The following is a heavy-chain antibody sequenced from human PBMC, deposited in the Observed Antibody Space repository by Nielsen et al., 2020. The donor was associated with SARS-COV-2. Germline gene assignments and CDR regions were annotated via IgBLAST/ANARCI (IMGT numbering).Heavy chain of an antibody. V-gene: IGHV3-72*01. CDR2: TRNKANSYTT. Sequence: GESLKISCAASGFSFSDHYMDWVRQAPGKGLEWVARTRNKANSYTTEYAASVKGRFTISRDDSDNSLFLQMNSLTVEDTAVYYCARDNWAALDIWGQGTMVTVSS. CDR3: ARDNWAALDI. J-gene: IGHJ3*02. D-gene: IGHD3-16*01. CDR1: GFSFSDHY.